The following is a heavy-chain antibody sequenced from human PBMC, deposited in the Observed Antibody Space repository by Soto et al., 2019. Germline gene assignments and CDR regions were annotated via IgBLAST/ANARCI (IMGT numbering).Heavy chain of an antibody. V-gene: IGHV1-3*01. CDR2: INAGNGNT. Sequence: ASVKVSCKASGYTFTSYAMHWVRQAPGQRLEWMGWINAGNGNTKYSQKFQGRVTITRDTSASTAYMELSSLRSEDTAVYYCARASRVSRSWYFDYWGKGTLVTVSS. J-gene: IGHJ4*02. CDR3: ARASRVSRSWYFDY. D-gene: IGHD6-13*01. CDR1: GYTFTSYA.